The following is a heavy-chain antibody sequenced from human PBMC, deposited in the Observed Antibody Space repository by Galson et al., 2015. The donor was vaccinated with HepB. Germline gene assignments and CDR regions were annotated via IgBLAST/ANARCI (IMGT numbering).Heavy chain of an antibody. CDR3: ARRTGEGDDAFDF. D-gene: IGHD7-27*01. CDR2: IYRSGGT. J-gene: IGHJ3*01. V-gene: IGHV3-66*04. CDR1: GFTASSNY. Sequence: SLRLSCAASGFTASSNYMNWVRQAPGKGLEWVSLIYRSGGTLYADSVKGRFTISRENSMNTVYLQMNSLRAEDTAVYYCARRTGEGDDAFDFWGQGTMVTVSS.